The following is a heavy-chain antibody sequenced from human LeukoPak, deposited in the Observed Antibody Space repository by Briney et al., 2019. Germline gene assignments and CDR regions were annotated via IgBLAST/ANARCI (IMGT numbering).Heavy chain of an antibody. CDR3: ARHDPGSFDY. Sequence: SETLSLTCTVSGGSISSYYWSWIRQPPGKGLEYIGYVYYTGSTNYNPSLKSRVTIPVDTSKNQFSLKLSSVTAADTAVYYCARHDPGSFDYWGQGTLVTVSS. J-gene: IGHJ4*02. CDR2: VYYTGST. CDR1: GGSISSYY. V-gene: IGHV4-59*08.